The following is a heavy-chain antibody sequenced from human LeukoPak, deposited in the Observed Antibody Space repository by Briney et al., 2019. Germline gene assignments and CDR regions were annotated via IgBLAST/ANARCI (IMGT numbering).Heavy chain of an antibody. Sequence: GGSLRLSCVASGFTFSDYYMTWIRQAPGKGLEWVSYISNSGSTTYYADSVKGRLILSRDNAKNSLFLQMDSLRAEDTAMYYCATPSIDFWSGYYPYWGQGTLVTVSS. J-gene: IGHJ4*02. CDR2: ISNSGSTT. V-gene: IGHV3-11*04. D-gene: IGHD3-3*01. CDR1: GFTFSDYY. CDR3: ATPSIDFWSGYYPY.